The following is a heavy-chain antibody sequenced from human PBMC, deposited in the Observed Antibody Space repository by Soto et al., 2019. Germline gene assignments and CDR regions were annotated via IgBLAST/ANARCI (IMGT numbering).Heavy chain of an antibody. CDR3: ARDRATIYDFWSGYSDAFDI. J-gene: IGHJ3*02. D-gene: IGHD3-3*01. CDR2: ISAYNGNT. Sequence: ASVKVSCKASGYTFTSYGISWVRQAPGQGLEWMGWISAYNGNTNYAQKLQGRVTMTTDTSTSTAYMELRSLRSDDTAVYYCARDRATIYDFWSGYSDAFDIWGQGTMVTVSS. CDR1: GYTFTSYG. V-gene: IGHV1-18*01.